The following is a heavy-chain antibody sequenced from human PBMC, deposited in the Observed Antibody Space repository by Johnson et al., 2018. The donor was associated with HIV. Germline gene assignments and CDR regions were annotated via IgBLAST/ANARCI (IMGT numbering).Heavy chain of an antibody. Sequence: VQLVESGGGLVKPGGSPRLSCAASGFTFSNAWMSWVRQAPGKGLEWVGRIKSKTDGGTTDYAAPVKGRFTISRDDSKNTLYLQMNSLKTEDTAVYYCARDTAMVHDAFEIWGQGTMVTVSS. CDR1: GFTFSNAW. CDR3: ARDTAMVHDAFEI. J-gene: IGHJ3*02. V-gene: IGHV3-15*01. D-gene: IGHD5-18*01. CDR2: IKSKTDGGTT.